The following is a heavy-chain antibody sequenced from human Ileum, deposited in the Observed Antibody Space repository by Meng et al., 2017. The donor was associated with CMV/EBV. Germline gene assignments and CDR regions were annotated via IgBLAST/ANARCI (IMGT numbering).Heavy chain of an antibody. V-gene: IGHV6-1*01. CDR2: TFYKSTYYN. CDR3: ATDWDLNY. J-gene: IGHJ4*02. CDR1: GETVSRNSFV. D-gene: IGHD3-9*01. Sequence: QVHLNRPGPGLLKPAQTLLLPCAVSGETVSRNSFVCNWIRQSPSRGLEWLGRTFYKSTYYNDYAVSVKSRIIINADTSNNQLSLQLNSVTPDDTAVYYCATDWDLNYWGQGILVTVSS.